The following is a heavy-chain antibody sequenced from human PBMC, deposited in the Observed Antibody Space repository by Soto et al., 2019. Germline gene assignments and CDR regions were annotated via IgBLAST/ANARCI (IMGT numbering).Heavy chain of an antibody. V-gene: IGHV3-9*01. Sequence: EMQLVESGGGLVQPGMSLRLSCAASGFTFDDYAMYWVRQVPGKGLEWVSGISWNSGRIGYADSVKGRFTISRDNAKNSLYLQRNSVRTEDTALYYCTKARLWGGDGNTSYYYTAMDVWGQGTTVTVCS. CDR1: GFTFDDYA. CDR2: ISWNSGRI. CDR3: TKARLWGGDGNTSYYYTAMDV. D-gene: IGHD3-16*01. J-gene: IGHJ6*02.